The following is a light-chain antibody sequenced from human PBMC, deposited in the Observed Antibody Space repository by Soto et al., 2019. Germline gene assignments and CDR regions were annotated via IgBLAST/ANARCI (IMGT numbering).Light chain of an antibody. CDR3: SSYAGSNNFVV. CDR1: SSDVGAYNY. V-gene: IGLV2-8*01. J-gene: IGLJ2*01. CDR2: EVS. Sequence: QSALTQPPSASGSPGQSVTISCTGTSSDVGAYNYVSWYQQYPGKAPKLMIYEVSKRPSGVPDRFSGSKSGNTASLTVPGLHADDEADYYCSSYAGSNNFVVFGGGTKLTVL.